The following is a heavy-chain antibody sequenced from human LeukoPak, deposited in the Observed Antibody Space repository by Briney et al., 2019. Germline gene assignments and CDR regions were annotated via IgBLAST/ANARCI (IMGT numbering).Heavy chain of an antibody. Sequence: ASVKVSCKASGHTFTNYGITWVRQAPGQGLEWMGWISAYNGNTNYAQKFQGRVTMTTDTSTNTVYMELRSLRSDDTAVYYCATGYSSTWYESLDAFDVWGQGTMVTVSS. CDR2: ISAYNGNT. CDR1: GHTFTNYG. CDR3: ATGYSSTWYESLDAFDV. D-gene: IGHD6-13*01. J-gene: IGHJ3*01. V-gene: IGHV1-18*01.